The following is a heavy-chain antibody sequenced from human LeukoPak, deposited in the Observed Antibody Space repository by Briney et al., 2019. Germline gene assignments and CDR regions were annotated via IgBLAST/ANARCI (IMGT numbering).Heavy chain of an antibody. CDR1: GYSFTSYW. CDR2: IYPGDSDT. Sequence: GESLKISWKGSGYSFTSYWIGWVRQLPGKGLEWVGIIYPGDSDTRYSPSFQGQVTISADKSISTAYLQWSSLKASDTAMYYCARAILRDYYFNYWGQGTLVTVSS. CDR3: ARAILRDYYFNY. D-gene: IGHD3-9*01. J-gene: IGHJ4*02. V-gene: IGHV5-51*01.